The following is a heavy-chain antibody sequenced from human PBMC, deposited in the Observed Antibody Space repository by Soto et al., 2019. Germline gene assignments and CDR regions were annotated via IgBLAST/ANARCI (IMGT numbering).Heavy chain of an antibody. J-gene: IGHJ4*02. V-gene: IGHV4-30-4*01. CDR3: ARGYYDFWSGYFYYFDY. CDR1: GVSISSGDYC. CDR2: IYYSGST. Sequence: SETLSLTCTVSGVSISSGDYCWSWIRQPPGKGLEWIGYIYYSGSTYYNPSLKSRVTISVDTSKNQFSLKLSSVTAADTAVYYCARGYYDFWSGYFYYFDYWGQGTLVTVSS. D-gene: IGHD3-3*01.